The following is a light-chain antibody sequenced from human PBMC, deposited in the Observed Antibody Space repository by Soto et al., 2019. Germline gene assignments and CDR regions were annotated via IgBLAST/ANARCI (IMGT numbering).Light chain of an antibody. CDR1: QSVNSH. V-gene: IGKV3-15*01. Sequence: EVVMTQSPATLSVSPGDRATLSCRASQSVNSHLAWYQQKPGQAPRLLIYATSTRASGVPARFSGSGSGTEFTLTISSLQSEDSAIYYCQQYDDWRLLTFGGGTKVE. CDR3: QQYDDWRLLT. J-gene: IGKJ4*01. CDR2: ATS.